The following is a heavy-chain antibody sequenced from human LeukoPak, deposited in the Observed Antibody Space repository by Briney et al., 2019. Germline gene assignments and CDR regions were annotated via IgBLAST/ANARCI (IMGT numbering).Heavy chain of an antibody. CDR1: GGSISSSSYY. D-gene: IGHD6-13*01. V-gene: IGHV4-39*07. CDR3: AHSSIGYYYYMDV. CDR2: IYYSGST. J-gene: IGHJ6*03. Sequence: TSETLSLTCTVSGGSISSSSYYWGWIRQPPGKGLEWIGSIYYSGSTYYNPSLKSRVTISVDTSKNQFSLKLSSVTAADTAVYYCAHSSIGYYYYMDVWGKGTTVTVSS.